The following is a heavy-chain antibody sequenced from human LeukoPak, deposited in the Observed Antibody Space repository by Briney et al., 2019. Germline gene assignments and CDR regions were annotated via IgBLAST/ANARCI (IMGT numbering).Heavy chain of an antibody. J-gene: IGHJ4*02. CDR3: ARVLTRRSDYRDY. D-gene: IGHD4-11*01. V-gene: IGHV4-38-2*02. CDR1: GYSISSGYY. CDR2: IYHSGST. Sequence: SETLSLTCTVSGYSISSGYYWGWIRQPPGKGLEWIGSIYHSGSTYYNPSLKSRVTISVDTSKNQFSLKLSSVTAADTAVYYCARVLTRRSDYRDYWGQGTLVTVSS.